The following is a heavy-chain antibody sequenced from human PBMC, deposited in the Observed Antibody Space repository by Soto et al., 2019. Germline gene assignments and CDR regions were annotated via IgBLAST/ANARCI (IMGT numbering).Heavy chain of an antibody. CDR1: GFTFNNYG. J-gene: IGHJ4*02. D-gene: IGHD3-22*01. CDR3: AKDQYFFDRSGHYCDY. CDR2: ISYDGSNK. V-gene: IGHV3-30*18. Sequence: PGGSLRLSCAASGFTFNNYGMHWVRQAPGKGLEWVAIISYDGSNKYYADSVKGRFTISRDNSKNTLYLQMNSLRAEDTAVYYCAKDQYFFDRSGHYCDYWGQGTLVTVSS.